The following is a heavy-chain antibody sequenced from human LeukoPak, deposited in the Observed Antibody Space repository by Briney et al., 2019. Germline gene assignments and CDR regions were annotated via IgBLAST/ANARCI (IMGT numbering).Heavy chain of an antibody. D-gene: IGHD3-22*01. J-gene: IGHJ4*02. Sequence: GGSLRLSCAASGFTFSSYSMNWLRQAPGKELEWVSSISSSSSYIYYADSVKGRFTISRDNAKNSLYLQMNSLRAEDTAVYYCARGRGYYDSSGYNYWGQGTLVTVSS. CDR1: GFTFSSYS. CDR3: ARGRGYYDSSGYNY. CDR2: ISSSSSYI. V-gene: IGHV3-21*01.